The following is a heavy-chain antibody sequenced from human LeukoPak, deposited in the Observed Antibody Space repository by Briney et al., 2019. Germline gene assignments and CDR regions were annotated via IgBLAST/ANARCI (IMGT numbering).Heavy chain of an antibody. J-gene: IGHJ6*02. D-gene: IGHD2-2*01. CDR3: ARPGAHCSSTSCYSNGYCYYGMDV. CDR1: GYSFTSYW. CDR2: IYPGDSDT. Sequence: GESLKISCKGSGYSFTSYWIGWVRQMPGKGLEWMGIIYPGDSDTRYSPSFQGQVTISADKSISTAYLQWSSLKASDTAMYYCARPGAHCSSTSCYSNGYCYYGMDVWGQGTTVTVSS. V-gene: IGHV5-51*01.